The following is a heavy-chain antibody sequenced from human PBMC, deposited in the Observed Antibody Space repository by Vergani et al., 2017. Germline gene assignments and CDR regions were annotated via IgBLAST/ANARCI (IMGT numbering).Heavy chain of an antibody. D-gene: IGHD5-24*01. J-gene: IGHJ4*02. CDR3: ATRDGYNCFDY. CDR1: GGSISSGDYF. V-gene: IGHV4-31*03. Sequence: QVQLQESGPGLVQPSQTLSLTCTVSGGSISSGDYFWSWIRQHPGKGLEWIGYIYYSGTTYYNPSLKSRVTISVDTSKNQFSLKLSSVTAADTAVYYCATRDGYNCFDYWGQGTLVTVSS. CDR2: IYYSGTT.